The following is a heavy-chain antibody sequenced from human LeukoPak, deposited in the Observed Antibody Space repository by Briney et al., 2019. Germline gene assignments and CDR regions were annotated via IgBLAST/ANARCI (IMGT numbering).Heavy chain of an antibody. J-gene: IGHJ4*02. V-gene: IGHV3-53*04. CDR1: GFSVSSNY. CDR2: IYSGGNT. CDR3: ARGLIEMATIYFDY. D-gene: IGHD5-24*01. Sequence: GGSLRLSCAASGFSVSSNYMSWVRQAPGKGLEWDSVIYSGGNTYYTDSVKGRFTISRHNSENTLYLQMNSLRAEDTALYYCARGLIEMATIYFDYWGQGTLVTVSS.